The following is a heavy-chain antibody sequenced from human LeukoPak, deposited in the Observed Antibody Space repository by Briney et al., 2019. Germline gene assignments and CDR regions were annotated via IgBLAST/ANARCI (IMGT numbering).Heavy chain of an antibody. V-gene: IGHV1-46*01. J-gene: IGHJ4*02. D-gene: IGHD1-26*01. Sequence: ASVKVSCKASGYTFTSYYMHWVRQAPGQGLEWMGIINPSGGSTSYAQKLQGRVTMTTDTSTSTAYMELRSLRSDDTAVYYCARDPGIVGATFFDYWGQGTLVTVSS. CDR3: ARDPGIVGATFFDY. CDR2: INPSGGST. CDR1: GYTFTSYY.